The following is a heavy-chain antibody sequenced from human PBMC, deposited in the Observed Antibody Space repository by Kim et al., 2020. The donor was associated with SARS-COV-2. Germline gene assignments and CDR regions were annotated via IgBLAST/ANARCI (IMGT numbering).Heavy chain of an antibody. CDR1: GFTFSSYS. V-gene: IGHV3-21*01. J-gene: IGHJ4*02. D-gene: IGHD2-15*01. CDR3: ARVEYCSGGSCYYFDY. CDR2: ISSSSSYI. Sequence: GGSLRLSCAASGFTFSSYSMNWVRQAPGKGLEWVSSISSSSSYIYYADSVKGRFTISRDNAKNSLYLQMNSLRAEDTAVYYCARVEYCSGGSCYYFDYWGERALCTAS.